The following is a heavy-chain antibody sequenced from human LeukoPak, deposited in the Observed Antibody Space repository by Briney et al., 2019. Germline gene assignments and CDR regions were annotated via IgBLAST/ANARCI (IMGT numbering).Heavy chain of an antibody. D-gene: IGHD6-25*01. Sequence: GGSLRLSCAASGFTLNTYTMNWIRQPPGKGLEWVSNIGTSSTTIYYADSVKGRFTISRDNAKNSLYLQMNSLRADDTAVYYCARFAAGGSYYYYMDVWGKGTTVTVSS. CDR3: ARFAAGGSYYYYMDV. J-gene: IGHJ6*03. V-gene: IGHV3-48*01. CDR2: IGTSSTTI. CDR1: GFTLNTYT.